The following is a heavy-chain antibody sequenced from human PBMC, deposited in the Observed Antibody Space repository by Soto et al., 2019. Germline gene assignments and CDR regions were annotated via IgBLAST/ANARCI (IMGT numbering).Heavy chain of an antibody. CDR3: ASDLYGGYDELDY. D-gene: IGHD5-12*01. Sequence: EVQLVESGGGLVQPGGSLRLSCAASGFTFSSYWMHWVRQAPGKGLVWVSRINSDGSSTSYADSVKGRFTISRDNAKNTLYLQMNSLRAEDTAVYYGASDLYGGYDELDYWGQGTLVTVSS. CDR2: INSDGSST. V-gene: IGHV3-74*01. CDR1: GFTFSSYW. J-gene: IGHJ4*02.